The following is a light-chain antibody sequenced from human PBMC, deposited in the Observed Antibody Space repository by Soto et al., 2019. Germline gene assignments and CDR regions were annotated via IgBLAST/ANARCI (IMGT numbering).Light chain of an antibody. CDR1: QSILYSSNNRNY. CDR2: WAS. Sequence: DIVMTQSPDSLAVSLGERATINCKSSQSILYSSNNRNYLAWYQQKPGQPPKLLFYWASTRESGVPDRFSGSGSGTDFTLTISSLQAEDVAVYYCQQYYSISRITFGQGTRLEIK. CDR3: QQYYSISRIT. J-gene: IGKJ5*01. V-gene: IGKV4-1*01.